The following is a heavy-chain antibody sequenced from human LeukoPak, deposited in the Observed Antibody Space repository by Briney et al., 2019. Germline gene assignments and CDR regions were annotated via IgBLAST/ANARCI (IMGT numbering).Heavy chain of an antibody. CDR1: GFTFSSYS. D-gene: IGHD6-19*01. J-gene: IGHJ3*02. V-gene: IGHV3-23*01. CDR2: ISGSGGST. Sequence: PGGSLRLSCAVSGFTFSSYSMSWVRQAPGKGLEWVSAISGSGGSTYYADSVKGRFTISRDNSKHTLYLQMNSLRAEDTAVYYCAKDQWTWRADDAFDIWGQGTMVTVSS. CDR3: AKDQWTWRADDAFDI.